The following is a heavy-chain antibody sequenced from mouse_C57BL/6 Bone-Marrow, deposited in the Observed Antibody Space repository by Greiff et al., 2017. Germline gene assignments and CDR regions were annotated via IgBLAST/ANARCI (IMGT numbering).Heavy chain of an antibody. CDR2: IYPRDGST. CDR1: GYTFTSYD. D-gene: IGHD1-1*01. V-gene: IGHV1-85*01. CDR3: ARDYGISYWYCDV. J-gene: IGHJ1*03. Sequence: QVQLQQSGPELVKPGASVKLSCKASGYTFTSYDINWVKQRPGQGLEWIGWIYPRDGSTKYNEKFKGKATLSVDTSSSTAYMELHSLTSADSAVYFCARDYGISYWYCDVWGTGTTVNVSS.